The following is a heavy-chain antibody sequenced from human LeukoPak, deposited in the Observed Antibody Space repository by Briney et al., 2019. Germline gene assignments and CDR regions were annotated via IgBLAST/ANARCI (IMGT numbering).Heavy chain of an antibody. V-gene: IGHV1-46*01. J-gene: IGHJ4*02. D-gene: IGHD6-19*01. Sequence: ASVKVSCKASGYTFTRHYIQWVRQAPGQGLEWMGIINPSGGSTSYAQKFQGRVTLTRDTSTSTVYMELSSLRSEDTAVYYCARERGVAVADYWGQGTLVTVSS. CDR3: ARERGVAVADY. CDR2: INPSGGST. CDR1: GYTFTRHY.